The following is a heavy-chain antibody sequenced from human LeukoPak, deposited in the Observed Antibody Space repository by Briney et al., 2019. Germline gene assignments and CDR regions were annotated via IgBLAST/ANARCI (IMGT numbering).Heavy chain of an antibody. CDR3: VKHSGGVYGNSDY. D-gene: IGHD1-1*01. V-gene: IGHV3-23*01. CDR1: GFTFSSHA. Sequence: PGGSLRLSCVASGFTFSSHAASWLRQAPGKGLEWVSTIGYGGTDKYYADSVRGRFTISKGSSENTLQMNSLSAEDTAIYYCVKHSGGVYGNSDYWGQGVLVTVSS. CDR2: IGYGGTDK. J-gene: IGHJ4*02.